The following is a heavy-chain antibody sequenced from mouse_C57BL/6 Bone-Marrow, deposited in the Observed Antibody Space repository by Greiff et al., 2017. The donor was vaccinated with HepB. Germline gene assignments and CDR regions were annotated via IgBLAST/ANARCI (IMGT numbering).Heavy chain of an antibody. CDR3: ARRYRWYFDV. Sequence: VKLQESGAELARPGASVKLSCKASGYTFTSYGISWVKQRTGQGLEWIGEIYPRSGNTYYNEKFKGKATLTADKSSSTAYMELRSLTSEDSAVYFCARRYRWYFDVWGTGTTVTVSS. CDR1: GYTFTSYG. CDR2: IYPRSGNT. J-gene: IGHJ1*03. D-gene: IGHD2-14*01. V-gene: IGHV1-81*01.